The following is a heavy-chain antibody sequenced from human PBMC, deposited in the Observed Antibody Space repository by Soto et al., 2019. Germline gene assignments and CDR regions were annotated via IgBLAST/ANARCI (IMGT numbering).Heavy chain of an antibody. CDR2: ISSNGGST. J-gene: IGHJ5*02. D-gene: IGHD2-2*02. V-gene: IGHV3-64D*06. CDR3: VKDRGGYCSSTSCYSSWFDP. Sequence: GGSLRLSCSASGFTFSSYAMHWVRQAPGKGLEYVSAISSNGGSTYYADSVKGRFTISRDNSKNTLYLQTSSLRAEGTAVYYCVKDRGGYCSSTSCYSSWFDPWGQGTLVTVSS. CDR1: GFTFSSYA.